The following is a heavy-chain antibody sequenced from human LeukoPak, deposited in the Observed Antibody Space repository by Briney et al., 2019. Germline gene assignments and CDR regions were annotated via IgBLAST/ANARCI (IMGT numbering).Heavy chain of an antibody. CDR1: GVTFSGFS. V-gene: IGHV3-7*01. CDR3: ARPRGCGSSRCNNFDY. J-gene: IGHJ4*02. Sequence: GGSLRLSCAVAGVTFSGFSMSWVRQAPGKGLEWVAKMNEYGSEIFYVDSVKGRFTISRDNAKNSLCLQMNRLRAEDTAVYYCARPRGCGSSRCNNFDYWGQGTLVTVSS. D-gene: IGHD2-2*01. CDR2: MNEYGSEI.